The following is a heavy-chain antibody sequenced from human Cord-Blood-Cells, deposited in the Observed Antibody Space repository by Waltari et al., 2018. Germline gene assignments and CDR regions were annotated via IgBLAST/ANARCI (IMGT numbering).Heavy chain of an antibody. V-gene: IGHV1-46*01. CDR3: ALPRRGIQLWLFDY. D-gene: IGHD5-18*01. CDR1: GYTFTSYY. CDR2: INPSGGST. J-gene: IGHJ4*02. Sequence: QVQLVQSGAEVKKPGASVKVSCKASGYTFTSYYMHWVRQAPGQGLEWRVIINPSGGSTSYAQKFQGRVSMTGDTSTSTVYMGLSSLRSEDTAVYYCALPRRGIQLWLFDYWGQGTLVTVSS.